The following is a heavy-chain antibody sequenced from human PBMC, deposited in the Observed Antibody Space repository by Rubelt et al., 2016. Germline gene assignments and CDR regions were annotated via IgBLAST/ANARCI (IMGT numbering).Heavy chain of an antibody. CDR3: ARGLVLWFGKNNWFDP. CDR2: ITQSGST. Sequence: QLQLQESGPGLVKPSETLSLTCTVSGGSISSSSYYWGWIRQPPGKGLEWIGEITQSGSTNYNPSPQGLVPIAVDTSKNQCSLKLSSVTAADTAVYYCARGLVLWFGKNNWFDPWGQGTLVTVSS. V-gene: IGHV4-39*01. D-gene: IGHD3-10*01. CDR1: GGSISSSSYY. J-gene: IGHJ5*02.